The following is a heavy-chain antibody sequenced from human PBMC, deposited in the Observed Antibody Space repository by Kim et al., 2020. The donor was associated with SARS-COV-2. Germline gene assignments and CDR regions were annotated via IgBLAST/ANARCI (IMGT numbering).Heavy chain of an antibody. CDR2: IYSDGST. V-gene: IGHV3-53*01. Sequence: GGSLRLSCVASGFTVSSNYMSWVRQAPGMGLEWVSIIYSDGSTYYADSVQGRFTISRDISKNTLYLQMNSLRAEDTAVYYCARNTDYWGQGTLVTVSS. CDR1: GFTVSSNY. CDR3: ARNTDY. D-gene: IGHD2-2*02. J-gene: IGHJ4*02.